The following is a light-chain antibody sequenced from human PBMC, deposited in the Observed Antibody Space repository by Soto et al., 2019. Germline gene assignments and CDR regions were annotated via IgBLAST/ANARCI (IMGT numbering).Light chain of an antibody. V-gene: IGLV2-14*01. J-gene: IGLJ2*01. Sequence: QSALTQPASVSGSPGQSITISCTGTNSDIGAYNYVSWYQQRPDKAPKLIIYDVNNRPSGVSNRFSGSKSGNTASLTTSGPQADDGADYYCPPQTIGSTKAFGGGTKLT. CDR1: NSDIGAYNY. CDR3: PPQTIGSTKA. CDR2: DVN.